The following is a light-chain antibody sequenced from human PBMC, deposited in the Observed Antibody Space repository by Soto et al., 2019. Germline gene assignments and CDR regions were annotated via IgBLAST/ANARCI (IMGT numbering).Light chain of an antibody. CDR1: SSDVGGYNY. CDR3: SSYTSSSTYV. Sequence: QSPLTQPASVSGSPGQSSTISYTGTSSDVGGYNYVSWYQQHPGKAPKLMIYDVSNRPSGVSNRFSGSKSGNTASLTISGLQAEDEADYYCSSYTSSSTYVFGTGTKVTVL. J-gene: IGLJ1*01. V-gene: IGLV2-14*01. CDR2: DVS.